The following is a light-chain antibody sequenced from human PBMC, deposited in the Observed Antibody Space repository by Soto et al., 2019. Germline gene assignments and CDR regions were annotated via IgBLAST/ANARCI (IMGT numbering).Light chain of an antibody. CDR3: SSYAGSNILYV. CDR2: EVS. J-gene: IGLJ1*01. CDR1: SSDVGGYNY. Sequence: QSALTQPPSASGSPGQAVTISCTGTSSDVGGYNYVSWYQQHPGKAPKLMIYEVSKRPSGVPDRFSASKSGNTASLTVSGLQAEDEADYYCSSYAGSNILYVVGTGTKV. V-gene: IGLV2-8*01.